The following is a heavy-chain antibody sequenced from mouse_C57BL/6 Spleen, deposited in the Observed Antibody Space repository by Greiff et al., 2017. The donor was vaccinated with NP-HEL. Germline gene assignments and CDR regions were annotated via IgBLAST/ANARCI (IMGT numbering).Heavy chain of an antibody. CDR3: ARGYYGSSYVVDY. CDR1: GFTFSSYA. CDR2: ISDGGSYT. D-gene: IGHD1-1*01. J-gene: IGHJ2*01. Sequence: EVHLVESGGGLVKPGGSLKLSCAASGFTFSSYAMSWVRQTPEKRLEWVATISDGGSYTYYPDNVKGRFTISRDNAKNNLYLQMSHLKSEDTAMYYCARGYYGSSYVVDYWGQGTTLTVSS. V-gene: IGHV5-4*01.